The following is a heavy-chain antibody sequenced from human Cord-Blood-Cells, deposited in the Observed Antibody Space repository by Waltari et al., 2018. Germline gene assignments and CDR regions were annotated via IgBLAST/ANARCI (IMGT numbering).Heavy chain of an antibody. J-gene: IGHJ4*02. CDR2: INAGNGNT. D-gene: IGHD6-19*01. V-gene: IGHV1-3*01. CDR3: ARDLDSAVSSSGCPDY. CDR1: GYTFTSYA. Sequence: QVQLVQSGAEVKKPGASVKVSCKASGYTFTSYAMHWVRQAPGQRLEWMGWINAGNGNTKNSQKFQGRVTITRDTSASTAYMELSSLRSEDTAVYYCARDLDSAVSSSGCPDYWGQGTLVTVSS.